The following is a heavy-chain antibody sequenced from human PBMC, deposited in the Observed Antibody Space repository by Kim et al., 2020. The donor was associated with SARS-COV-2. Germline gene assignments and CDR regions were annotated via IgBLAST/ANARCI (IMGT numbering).Heavy chain of an antibody. J-gene: IGHJ2*01. Sequence: GGSLRLSCAASGFTFSDYYMSWIRQAPGKGLEWVACISSSGSTISYADSVKGRCTITRYNAKTSLSLQMNSLRAEDTAVYDFATIRCFYWTFALWGRGTL. CDR3: ATIRCFYWTFAL. CDR2: ISSSGSTI. CDR1: GFTFSDYY. V-gene: IGHV3-11*04.